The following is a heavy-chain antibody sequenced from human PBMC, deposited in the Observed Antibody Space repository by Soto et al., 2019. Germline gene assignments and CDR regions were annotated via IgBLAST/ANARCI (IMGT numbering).Heavy chain of an antibody. J-gene: IGHJ4*02. V-gene: IGHV3-33*01. CDR2: IWYDGSNK. CDR1: GFPFSSYG. Sequence: GGSLRLSCAESGFPFSSYGMHWFRQAPGKGLDWVAVIWYDGSNKDYADSVKGRFTISRDNSKNTLYLQMNNLRADDTAVYYCASSINWGQGTLVTVSS. CDR3: ASSIN.